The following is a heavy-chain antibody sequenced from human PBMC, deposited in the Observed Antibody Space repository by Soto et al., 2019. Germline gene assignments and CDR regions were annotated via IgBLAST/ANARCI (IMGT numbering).Heavy chain of an antibody. CDR3: ARAPYYYDSSGYYGAYYYYGMDA. D-gene: IGHD3-22*01. J-gene: IGHJ6*02. CDR1: GFSISSYY. Sequence: XETLSLTYTVAGFSISSYYWSWIRQPPGKGLDWIGYIYYSGSTNYNPSLKSRVTISVDTSKNQFSLKLSSVTAADTAVYYCARAPYYYDSSGYYGAYYYYGMDAWGQGNTVTVSS. V-gene: IGHV4-59*01. CDR2: IYYSGST.